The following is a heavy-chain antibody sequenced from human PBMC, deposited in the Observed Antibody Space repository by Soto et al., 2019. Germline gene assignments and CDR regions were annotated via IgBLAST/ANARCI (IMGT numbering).Heavy chain of an antibody. CDR1: GFTFSKYA. CDR2: ISNDGSNK. J-gene: IGHJ4*02. CDR3: ARDRVYDSSGYYLDN. Sequence: QVQLVESGGGVVQPGRSLRLSCAASGFTFSKYAMNWVRQAPGKGLEWVAVISNDGSNKYYADSVKGRFTISRDNSKYTLYLQMNSLRAEDTAVYYCARDRVYDSSGYYLDNWGQGTLVTVSS. D-gene: IGHD3-22*01. V-gene: IGHV3-30-3*01.